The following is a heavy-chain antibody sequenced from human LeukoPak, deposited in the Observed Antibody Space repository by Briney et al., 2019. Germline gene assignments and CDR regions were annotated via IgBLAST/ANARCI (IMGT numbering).Heavy chain of an antibody. CDR3: ARGRNYYDSSGYYYVGGDY. V-gene: IGHV3-21*01. CDR1: GFTFSSYS. J-gene: IGHJ4*02. CDR2: ISSSSYI. D-gene: IGHD3-22*01. Sequence: GGSLRLSCAASGFTFSSYSMNWVRQAPGKGLEWVSSISSSSYIYYADSVKGRFTISRDNAKNPLYLQMNSLRAEDTAVYYCARGRNYYDSSGYYYVGGDYWGQGTLVTVSS.